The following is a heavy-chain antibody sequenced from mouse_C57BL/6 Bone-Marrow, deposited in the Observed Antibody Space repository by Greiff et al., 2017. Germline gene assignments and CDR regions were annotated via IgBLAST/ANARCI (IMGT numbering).Heavy chain of an antibody. V-gene: IGHV1-81*01. Sequence: QVQLQQSGAELARPGASVKLSCKASGYTFTSYGISWVKQRTGQGLEWIGEIYPRSGNTYYNEKFKGKATLTADKSSSTAYMELGSLTSEDSAVYVCARLPYYYGSTYFDYWGQGTTLTVSS. CDR3: ARLPYYYGSTYFDY. CDR2: IYPRSGNT. D-gene: IGHD1-1*01. CDR1: GYTFTSYG. J-gene: IGHJ2*01.